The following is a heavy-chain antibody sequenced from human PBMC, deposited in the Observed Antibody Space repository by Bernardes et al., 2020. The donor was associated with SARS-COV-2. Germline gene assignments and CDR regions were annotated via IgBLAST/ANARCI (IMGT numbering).Heavy chain of an antibody. CDR2: ISYSGST. J-gene: IGHJ4*02. CDR1: GDSMSSRRYY. Sequence: SETLSLTCTVSGDSMSSRRYYWGWLRQPPGKGLEWTGSISYSGSTNYNPSLKSRVTISVDTSKQQFSLKLSSVTAADTATYFCTTQIDSWHIVVVVSVPLEDAIYFDSWGQGTLVTVSS. V-gene: IGHV4-39*01. D-gene: IGHD2-21*01. CDR3: TTQIDSWHIVVVVSVPLEDAIYFDS.